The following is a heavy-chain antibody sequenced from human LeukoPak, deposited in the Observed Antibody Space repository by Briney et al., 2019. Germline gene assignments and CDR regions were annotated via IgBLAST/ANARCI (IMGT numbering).Heavy chain of an antibody. V-gene: IGHV4-4*02. CDR3: ARAEPRGSVWYPY. J-gene: IGHJ4*02. Sequence: SETLSLTCAVSGGSISSNNWWSWVRQPPGKGLEWIGEIFHSGSTNYNPSLKSRVTISVGKSKNQFSLKLNSVTAADTAVYYCARAEPRGSVWYPYWGQGTLVTVSS. CDR2: IFHSGST. D-gene: IGHD6-13*01. CDR1: GGSISSNNW.